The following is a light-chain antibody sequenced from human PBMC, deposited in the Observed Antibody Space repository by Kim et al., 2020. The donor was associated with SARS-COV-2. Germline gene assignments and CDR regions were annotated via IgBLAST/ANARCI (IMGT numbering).Light chain of an antibody. CDR2: YDD. CDR1: NIGSKS. J-gene: IGLJ1*01. Sequence: SYELTQPPSLSVAPGRTATITCGGDNIGSKSVHWFRQEPGQAPVLVIHYDDDRPSGIPERFSGSNSGNTATLTISRVEAGDEADYYCQVWDNTSDQFVFG. V-gene: IGLV3-21*04. CDR3: QVWDNTSDQFV.